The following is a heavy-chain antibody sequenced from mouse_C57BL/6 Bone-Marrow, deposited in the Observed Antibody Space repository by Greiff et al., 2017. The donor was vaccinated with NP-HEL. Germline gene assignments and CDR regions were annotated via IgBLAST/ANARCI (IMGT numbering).Heavy chain of an antibody. J-gene: IGHJ2*01. CDR1: GFNITDDY. CDR2: IDPENGDT. Sequence: EVKLVESGAELVRPGASVKLSCTASGFNITDDYMHWVKQRPEQGLEWIGWIDPENGDTEYASKFQGKATITADTSSNTAYLQLSSLTAEDTAVYYCCDYDGYWGQGTTLTVSS. V-gene: IGHV14-4*01. CDR3: CDYDGY. D-gene: IGHD2-4*01.